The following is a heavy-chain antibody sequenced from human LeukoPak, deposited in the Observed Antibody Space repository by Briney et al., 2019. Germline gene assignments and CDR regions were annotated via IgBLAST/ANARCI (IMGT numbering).Heavy chain of an antibody. J-gene: IGHJ4*02. D-gene: IGHD3-22*01. CDR2: ISSSSSYI. Sequence: PGGSLRLSCAASGFTFSSYSMIWVRQAPGKGLEWVSSISSSSSYIYYADSVKGRFTISRDNAKNSLYLQMNSMRAEDTAVYYCARVSSGYSHDYWGQGTLVTVSS. CDR1: GFTFSSYS. V-gene: IGHV3-21*01. CDR3: ARVSSGYSHDY.